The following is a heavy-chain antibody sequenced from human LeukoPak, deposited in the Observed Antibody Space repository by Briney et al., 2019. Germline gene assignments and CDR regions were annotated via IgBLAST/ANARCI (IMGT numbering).Heavy chain of an antibody. CDR3: PRGSEWDLLGSCDY. Sequence: GGSLRLSCAASGFTFNSYWMSWVRQPPGKGLEWVANIKQDGSEEYYVDSVKGRFTISRDNAKNSLYLQMNSLRAEDTAVYYCPRGSEWDLLGSCDYWGQGTLVTVSS. D-gene: IGHD1-26*01. J-gene: IGHJ4*02. CDR1: GFTFNSYW. CDR2: IKQDGSEE. V-gene: IGHV3-7*01.